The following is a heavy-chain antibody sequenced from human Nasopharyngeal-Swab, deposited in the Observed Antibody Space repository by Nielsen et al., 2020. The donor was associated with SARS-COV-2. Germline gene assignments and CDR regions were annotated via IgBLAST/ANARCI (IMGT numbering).Heavy chain of an antibody. CDR3: ARDTYYDSRGIDP. Sequence: SETLSLTCAVYGVSFSGYYWSWIRQPPGKGLEWIGEINHSGSTNYNPSLKSRVTISVDTSKNQFSLKLSSVTAADTAVYYCARDTYYDSRGIDPWGQGTLVTVSS. D-gene: IGHD3-22*01. V-gene: IGHV4-34*01. CDR2: INHSGST. CDR1: GVSFSGYY. J-gene: IGHJ5*02.